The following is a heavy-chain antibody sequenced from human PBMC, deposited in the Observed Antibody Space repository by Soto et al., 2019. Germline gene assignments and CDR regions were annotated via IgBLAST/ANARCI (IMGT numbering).Heavy chain of an antibody. D-gene: IGHD3-10*01. CDR1: GGSISSSSYY. CDR3: ARQVVDGTMTGSGSFDY. J-gene: IGHJ4*02. Sequence: QLQLQESGPGVVKSSETLSLTCTVSGGSISSSSYYWGWIRQPPGKGLEWIGSFYYSGSTYYYLSLKSRVTIPGDTSENQISLRLTSVTAADTAVYYCARQVVDGTMTGSGSFDYWGQGTLVTVSS. V-gene: IGHV4-39*01. CDR2: FYYSGST.